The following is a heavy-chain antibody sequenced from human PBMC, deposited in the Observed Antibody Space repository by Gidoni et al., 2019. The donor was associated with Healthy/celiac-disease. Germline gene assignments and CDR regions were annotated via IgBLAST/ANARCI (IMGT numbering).Heavy chain of an antibody. CDR1: GFTFSSYG. V-gene: IGHV3-30*18. J-gene: IGHJ6*02. CDR3: AKGPRDILTGWGGNSPPRPHYGMDV. D-gene: IGHD3-9*01. Sequence: QVQLVESGGGVVQPGRSLRLSCAASGFTFSSYGMHWVRQAPGKGLEWVAVISYDGSNKYYADSVKGRFTISRDNSKNTLYLQMNSLRAEDTAVYYCAKGPRDILTGWGGNSPPRPHYGMDVWGQGTTVTVSS. CDR2: ISYDGSNK.